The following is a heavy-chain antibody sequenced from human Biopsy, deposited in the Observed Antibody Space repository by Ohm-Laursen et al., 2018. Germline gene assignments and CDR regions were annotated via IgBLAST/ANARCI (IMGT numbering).Heavy chain of an antibody. CDR3: ASVVLGPTNDAFDL. J-gene: IGHJ3*01. V-gene: IGHV4-4*07. CDR2: IYPGGST. Sequence: SDTLSLTCNVSGGDINNYYWSWIRQPAGKGLEWIGRIYPGGSTNYNPSLKSRVTMSVDTSKKQLSLGLRSVTAADTAMYYCASVVLGPTNDAFDLWGQGTMVTVSS. D-gene: IGHD3-22*01. CDR1: GGDINNYY.